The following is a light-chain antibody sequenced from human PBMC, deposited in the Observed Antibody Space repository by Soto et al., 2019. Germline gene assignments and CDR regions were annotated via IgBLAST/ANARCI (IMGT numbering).Light chain of an antibody. J-gene: IGKJ1*01. V-gene: IGKV1-16*01. CDR1: QGILTY. Sequence: DIQMTTSPSSLSASVGARVTITCRASQGILTYLAWYQQKAGKAPRLLIYDASTLQSGVPSRFSGSGSGTEFSLTISSLQPDEFATYYCQCYSSYPWTLGQGTKVDIK. CDR3: QCYSSYPWT. CDR2: DAS.